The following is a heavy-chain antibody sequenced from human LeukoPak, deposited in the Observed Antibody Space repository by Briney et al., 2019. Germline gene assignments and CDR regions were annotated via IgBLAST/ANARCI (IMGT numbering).Heavy chain of an antibody. CDR1: GFTFSSCA. Sequence: GGSLRLSCAASGFTFSSCAMSWVRQAPGKGLEWVSAISGSGSSIYYADSVKGRFTISRDNSKNMLYLQMNSLRAEDTAIYYCAKDPLLYSSYVLPYYFDYWGQGTLVTVSS. CDR3: AKDPLLYSSYVLPYYFDY. CDR2: ISGSGSSI. D-gene: IGHD4-11*01. J-gene: IGHJ4*02. V-gene: IGHV3-23*01.